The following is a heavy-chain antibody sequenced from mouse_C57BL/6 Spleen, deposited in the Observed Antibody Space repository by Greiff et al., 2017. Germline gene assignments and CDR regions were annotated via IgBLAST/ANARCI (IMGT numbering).Heavy chain of an antibody. CDR3: ARSGLLNNFDV. CDR2: IYPGDGDT. Sequence: ESGAELVKPGASVKISCKASGYAFSSYWMNWVKQRPGKGLEWIGQIYPGDGDTNYNGKFKGKATLTADKSSSTAYMQLSSLTSEDSAVYFCARSGLLNNFDVWGTGTTVTVAS. D-gene: IGHD2-1*01. CDR1: GYAFSSYW. J-gene: IGHJ1*03. V-gene: IGHV1-80*01.